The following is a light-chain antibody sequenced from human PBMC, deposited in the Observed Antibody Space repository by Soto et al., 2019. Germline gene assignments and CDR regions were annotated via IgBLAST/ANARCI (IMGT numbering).Light chain of an antibody. J-gene: IGKJ1*01. CDR3: QQYNSYSPWM. CDR2: DGY. Sequence: DIQMTQYPSTLSSSLGDRVTITCRGSQSISSWLAWYQQKPGKPPKLLIYDGYSLESGVPSTFSGSGSGTEFTLTISSLQPNDFATYYCQQYNSYSPWMFGQGTKVDIK. CDR1: QSISSW. V-gene: IGKV1-5*01.